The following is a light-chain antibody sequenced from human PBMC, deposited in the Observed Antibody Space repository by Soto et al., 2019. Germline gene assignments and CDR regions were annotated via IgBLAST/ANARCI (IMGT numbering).Light chain of an antibody. CDR1: QRVSSSY. J-gene: IGKJ2*01. Sequence: EIVLPQSPGTLSLSPGERATLSCRASQRVSSSYFAWYQQKPGQAPRLLIYVASRRATDIPDRFTGSGSGTDFTLTITRLEPEDFAVYYCQQYEAFGQGTKLEIK. V-gene: IGKV3-20*01. CDR2: VAS. CDR3: QQYEA.